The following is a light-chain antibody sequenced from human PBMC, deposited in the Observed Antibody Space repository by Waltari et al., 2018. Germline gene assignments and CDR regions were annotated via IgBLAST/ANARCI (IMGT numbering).Light chain of an antibody. Sequence: QMTQSPSSLSASVGDRVTITCRASQTIDYLSWYQHKPGEAPKLLIYETSTLQSGVPTRFSGSKFGTTFILTISSLQPEDFATYFCQPNYDTPRTIGQGTKVDIK. CDR1: QTIDY. CDR3: QPNYDTPRT. J-gene: IGKJ2*02. CDR2: ETS. V-gene: IGKV1-39*01.